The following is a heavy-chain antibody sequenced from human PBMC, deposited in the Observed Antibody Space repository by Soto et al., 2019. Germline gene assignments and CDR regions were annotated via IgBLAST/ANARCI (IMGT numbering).Heavy chain of an antibody. Sequence: SETLSLTCTVSGGSISSGGYYWSWIRQHPGKGLEWIGYIYYSGSTYYNPSLKSRVTISVDTSKNQFSLKLSSVTAADTAVYYCARSRGSGSGSYLDYYGMDVWGQGTTVTVSS. D-gene: IGHD3-10*01. V-gene: IGHV4-31*03. CDR2: IYYSGST. CDR1: GGSISSGGYY. CDR3: ARSRGSGSGSYLDYYGMDV. J-gene: IGHJ6*02.